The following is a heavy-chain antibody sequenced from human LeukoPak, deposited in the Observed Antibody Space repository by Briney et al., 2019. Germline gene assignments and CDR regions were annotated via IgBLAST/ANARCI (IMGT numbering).Heavy chain of an antibody. CDR2: ISGSGGST. CDR3: AKALEQETVIALNS. J-gene: IGHJ4*02. CDR1: GFTFSTYA. D-gene: IGHD6-13*01. V-gene: IGHV3-23*01. Sequence: GGSLRLSCAASGFTFSTYAMSWVRQAPGKGLEWVSAISGSGGSTYYADSVKGRFTISRDNSKNTLYLQMNSLRAEDTSIYFCAKALEQETVIALNSWGQGTLVTVSS.